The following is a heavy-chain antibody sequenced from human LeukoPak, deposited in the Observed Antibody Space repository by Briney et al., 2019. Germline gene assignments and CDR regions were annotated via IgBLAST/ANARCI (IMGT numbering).Heavy chain of an antibody. V-gene: IGHV1-2*02. CDR3: ARVGYDILTGYPTRFYYYYMDV. D-gene: IGHD3-9*01. J-gene: IGHJ6*03. CDR1: GHTFTGYY. CDR2: INPNSGGT. Sequence: ASVKVSCKASGHTFTGYYMHWVRQAPGQGLEWMGWINPNSGGTNYAQKFQGRVTMTRDTSISTAYMELSRLRSDDTAVYYCARVGYDILTGYPTRFYYYYMDVWGKGTTVTISS.